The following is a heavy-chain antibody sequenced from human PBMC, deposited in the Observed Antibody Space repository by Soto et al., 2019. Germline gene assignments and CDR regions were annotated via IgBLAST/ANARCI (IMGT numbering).Heavy chain of an antibody. V-gene: IGHV1-46*01. Sequence: ASVKVSCKASGYTFTSYYMHWVRQAPGQGLEWMGIINPSGGSTSYAQKFQGRVTMTRDTSTSTVYMELSSLRSEDTAVYYCAREDSMTTVVTRNAFDIWGQGTMVTVS. D-gene: IGHD4-17*01. CDR3: AREDSMTTVVTRNAFDI. J-gene: IGHJ3*02. CDR2: INPSGGST. CDR1: GYTFTSYY.